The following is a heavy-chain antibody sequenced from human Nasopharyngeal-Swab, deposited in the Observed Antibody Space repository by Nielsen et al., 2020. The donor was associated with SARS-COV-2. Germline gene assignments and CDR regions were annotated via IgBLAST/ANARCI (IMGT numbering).Heavy chain of an antibody. J-gene: IGHJ4*02. Sequence: GESLKISCAASGFTFSRYTMHWVRQAPGKGLEWVAVISYDGSNKYYADSVKGRFTISRYISKNTLYLQMNSLRAEDTAVFYCASTPLDSSGYYYAFHYWGRGTLVTVSS. CDR2: ISYDGSNK. CDR1: GFTFSRYT. D-gene: IGHD3-22*01. CDR3: ASTPLDSSGYYYAFHY. V-gene: IGHV3-30-3*01.